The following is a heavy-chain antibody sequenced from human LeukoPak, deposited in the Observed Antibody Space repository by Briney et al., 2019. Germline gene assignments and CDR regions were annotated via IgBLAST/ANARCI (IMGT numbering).Heavy chain of an antibody. V-gene: IGHV4-59*01. CDR1: GGSISSYY. J-gene: IGHJ4*02. D-gene: IGHD4-17*01. CDR2: IYYSGST. CDR3: ARDLDYGDAGFDY. Sequence: PSETLSLTCTVSGGSISSYYWSWIRQPPGKGLEWIGYIYYSGSTNYNPSLKSRVTISVDTSKNQFSLKLSSVTAAATAVYYCARDLDYGDAGFDYWGQGTLVTVSS.